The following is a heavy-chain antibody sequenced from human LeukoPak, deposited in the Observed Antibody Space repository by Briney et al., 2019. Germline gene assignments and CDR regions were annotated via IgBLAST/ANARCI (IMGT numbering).Heavy chain of an antibody. CDR2: IYYSGST. CDR3: ARAETTTGTTIDY. D-gene: IGHD1-1*01. V-gene: IGHV4-59*01. Sequence: PSETLSLTCTVSGGPINSYYWSWIRQPPGKGLEWIGYIYYSGSTNYNPSHKSRVTMSVDTSKNQFSLKLSSVTAADTAVYYCARAETTTGTTIDYWGQGTLVTVSS. CDR1: GGPINSYY. J-gene: IGHJ4*02.